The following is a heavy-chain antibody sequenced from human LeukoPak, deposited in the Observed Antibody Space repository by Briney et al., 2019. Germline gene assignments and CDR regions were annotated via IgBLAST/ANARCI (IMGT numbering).Heavy chain of an antibody. CDR1: GGSISSYY. CDR3: ARGEQEHWYFDL. V-gene: IGHV4-4*07. J-gene: IGHJ2*01. D-gene: IGHD1-1*01. Sequence: PSETLSLTCTVSGGSISSYYWSWILQPAGKGLEWIGRVYTSGSTNYNPSLKSRVTMSVDTSKNQFSLKLSSVTAADTAVYYCARGEQEHWYFDLWGRGTLVTVSS. CDR2: VYTSGST.